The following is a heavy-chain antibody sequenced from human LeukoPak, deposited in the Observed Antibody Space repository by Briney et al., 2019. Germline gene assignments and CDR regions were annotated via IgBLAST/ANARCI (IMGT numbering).Heavy chain of an antibody. CDR1: GFTFSSYA. J-gene: IGHJ4*02. D-gene: IGHD3-22*01. V-gene: IGHV3-23*01. Sequence: GGSLRLSCAASGFTFSSYAMSWVRQAPGKGLEWVSGISGSGGSTYYADSVKGRFTISRDNSKNTLYLQMNSLGAEDTAVYYCAKDRGYYDSSGYTWGQGTLVTVSS. CDR3: AKDRGYYDSSGYT. CDR2: ISGSGGST.